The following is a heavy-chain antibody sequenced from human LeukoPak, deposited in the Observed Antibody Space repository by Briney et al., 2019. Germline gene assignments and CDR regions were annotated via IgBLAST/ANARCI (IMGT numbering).Heavy chain of an antibody. CDR1: GGSIRSYY. V-gene: IGHV4-59*01. CDR3: ARRQDYADYDLGAFDI. CDR2: IYYSGFT. D-gene: IGHD4-17*01. J-gene: IGHJ3*02. Sequence: SETLSLTCTVSGGSIRSYYWSWIRLPPGKGLEWIGYIYYSGFTKYNPSLKSRVTISVDTSRNQVSLKLNSVTAADTAVYYCARRQDYADYDLGAFDIWGQGTMVTVSS.